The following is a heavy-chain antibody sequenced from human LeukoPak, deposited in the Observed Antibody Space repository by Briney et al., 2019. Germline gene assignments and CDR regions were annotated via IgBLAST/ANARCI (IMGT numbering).Heavy chain of an antibody. CDR3: ARGKGSYQNFDY. Sequence: PGGSLRLSCAASGFTFSSYAMSWVRQAPGKGLEWVAGISLNGGATGYADSVKGRFTISRDNAKDSLYLQMNSLRAEDTAVYYCARGKGSYQNFDYWGQGALVTVSS. V-gene: IGHV3-20*04. J-gene: IGHJ4*02. CDR1: GFTFSSYA. CDR2: ISLNGGAT. D-gene: IGHD1-26*01.